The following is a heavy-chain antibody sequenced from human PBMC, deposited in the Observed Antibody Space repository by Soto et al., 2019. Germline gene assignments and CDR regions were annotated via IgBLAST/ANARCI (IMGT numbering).Heavy chain of an antibody. CDR1: GYTFTSYP. D-gene: IGHD2-15*01. J-gene: IGHJ5*02. CDR3: ARDRGGYCSGGSCSEAWFDP. V-gene: IGHV1-3*04. CDR2: INTGNGYT. Sequence: QVQLLQSGAEAKKPGASVKVSCEASGYTFTSYPIHWVRQAPGQRLEWMGWINTGNGYTKYSQKFQARVTITRDTSASTSYMQLSRLRSEDTAVYYCARDRGGYCSGGSCSEAWFDPWGQGTLVTVS.